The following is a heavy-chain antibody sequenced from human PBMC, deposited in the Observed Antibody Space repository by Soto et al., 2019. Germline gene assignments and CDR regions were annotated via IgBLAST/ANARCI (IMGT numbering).Heavy chain of an antibody. CDR1: GGSISSGGGYY. Sequence: QVQLQESGPGLVKPSQTLSLTCTVSGGSISSGGGYYWSWIRQHPGKGLEWIGYIYYSGTTYYNPSLESRVTISVDTSKNQFSLKLSSVTAADTAVYYCGGLIDGANDCWGQGTLVTVSS. J-gene: IGHJ4*02. V-gene: IGHV4-31*03. CDR3: GGLIDGANDC. D-gene: IGHD3-16*01. CDR2: IYYSGTT.